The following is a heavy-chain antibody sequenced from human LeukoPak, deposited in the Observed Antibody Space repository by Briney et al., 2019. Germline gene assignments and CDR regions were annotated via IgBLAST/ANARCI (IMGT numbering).Heavy chain of an antibody. CDR1: GYTLTELS. CDR2: FDPEDGET. J-gene: IGHJ4*02. CDR3: ATTVYGSFDY. D-gene: IGHD3-10*01. V-gene: IGHV1-24*01. Sequence: VASVKVSCKVSGYTLTELSMHWVRQAPGKGLEWMGGFDPEDGETIYPQKFQGRVTMTEDTSTDTAYMELSSLRSEDTAAYYCATTVYGSFDYWGQGTLVTVSS.